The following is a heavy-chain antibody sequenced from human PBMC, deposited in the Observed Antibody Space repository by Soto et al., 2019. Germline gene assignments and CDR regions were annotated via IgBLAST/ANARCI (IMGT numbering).Heavy chain of an antibody. V-gene: IGHV4-61*01. CDR2: IYYSGST. J-gene: IGHJ4*02. CDR3: ARDPYGDFTHYFDY. Sequence: ASETLSLTCTVSGGSVSSGSYYLSWIRQPPGKGLEWIGYIYYSGSTNYNPSLKSRVTISVDTSKNQFSLKLSSVTAADTAVYYCARDPYGDFTHYFDYWGQGTLVTVSS. CDR1: GGSVSSGSYY. D-gene: IGHD4-17*01.